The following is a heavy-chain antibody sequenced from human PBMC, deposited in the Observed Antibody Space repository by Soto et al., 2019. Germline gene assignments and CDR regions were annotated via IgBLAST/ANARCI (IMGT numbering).Heavy chain of an antibody. CDR2: LSYDESHE. CDR3: ARDNFNQGQLVLYLYYYGMDV. D-gene: IGHD6-6*01. J-gene: IGHJ6*02. CDR1: GFTFRNFA. V-gene: IGHV3-30*03. Sequence: RPGGSLRLSCAASGFTFRNFAMHWVRQAPGKGLEWVATLSYDESHEYYADSVKGRFTISRDNSKNTLHLQMNSLGPEDTAVYYCARDNFNQGQLVLYLYYYGMDVWGQGATVTVSS.